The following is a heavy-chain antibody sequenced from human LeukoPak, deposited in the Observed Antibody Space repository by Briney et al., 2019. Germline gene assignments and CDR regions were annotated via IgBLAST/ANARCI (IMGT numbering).Heavy chain of an antibody. Sequence: PSETLSLTCTVSGYSISTGYYWDWIRQPPGKGLEWIGTFYHGGSTYYNPSLKSRVTISVDTSKNQFSLKLSSVTAADTAVYYCASLTTAEAFDIWGQGTMVTVSS. D-gene: IGHD3-22*01. CDR3: ASLTTAEAFDI. V-gene: IGHV4-38-2*02. CDR1: GYSISTGYY. CDR2: FYHGGST. J-gene: IGHJ3*02.